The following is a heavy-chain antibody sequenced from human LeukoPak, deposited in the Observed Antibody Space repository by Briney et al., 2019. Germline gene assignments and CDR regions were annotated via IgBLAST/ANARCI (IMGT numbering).Heavy chain of an antibody. D-gene: IGHD2-2*02. CDR2: ISSSTSYI. J-gene: IGHJ4*02. V-gene: IGHV3-21*01. CDR3: ARDRYCSSTSCYIEATNDY. CDR1: GFTSSSYS. Sequence: PGGSLRLSCAASGFTSSSYSMNWVRQAPGRGLEWVSSISSSTSYIYYADSVKGRFTVSRDNAKNSLFLQMNSLRAEDTAVYYCARDRYCSSTSCYIEATNDYWGQGTLVTVSS.